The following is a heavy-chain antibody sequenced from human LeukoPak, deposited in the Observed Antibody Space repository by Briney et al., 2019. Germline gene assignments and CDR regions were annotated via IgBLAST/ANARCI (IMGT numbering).Heavy chain of an antibody. D-gene: IGHD1-26*01. Sequence: VSYIISSSSTIYYADSVKGRFTISRDNAKNSLFLQMNSLRAEDTAVYYCARELVGAIDYWGQGTLVTVSS. V-gene: IGHV3-48*01. J-gene: IGHJ4*02. CDR2: IISSSSTI. CDR3: ARELVGAIDY.